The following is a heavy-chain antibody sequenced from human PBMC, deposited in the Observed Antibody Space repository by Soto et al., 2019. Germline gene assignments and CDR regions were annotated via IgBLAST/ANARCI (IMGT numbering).Heavy chain of an antibody. CDR1: AYTFTSYG. V-gene: IGHV1-18*01. J-gene: IGHJ4*01. CDR2: ISAYNGGT. D-gene: IGHD3-22*01. CDR3: ARDLYYLPTSRYPDF. Sequence: ASVKVSCKASAYTFTSYGITWVRQAPGQGLEWMGWISAYNGGTNYAQKFQGRVTLTTDASTSTAYMELRGLRSDDTALSFYARDLYYLPTSRYPDFWGQGTLVTVSS.